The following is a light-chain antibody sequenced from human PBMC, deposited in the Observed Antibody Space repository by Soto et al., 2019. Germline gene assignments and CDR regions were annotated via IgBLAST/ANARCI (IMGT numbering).Light chain of an antibody. CDR2: EDN. Sequence: NFMLTQPHSVSGSPGKTVTISCTRSSGSIASRYVQWYQQRPGSAPTTVIYEDNKRPYGVPDRFSGSNDNSSNSASLTISGVKTEDEADYYCQSYDKTSVVFGGGTKLTVL. CDR1: SGSIASRY. V-gene: IGLV6-57*04. CDR3: QSYDKTSVV. J-gene: IGLJ2*01.